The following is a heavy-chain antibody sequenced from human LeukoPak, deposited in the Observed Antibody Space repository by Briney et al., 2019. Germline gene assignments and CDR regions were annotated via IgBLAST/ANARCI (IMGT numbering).Heavy chain of an antibody. CDR1: GDSISSGGYY. D-gene: IGHD4/OR15-4a*01. Sequence: PSETLSLTCTVSGDSISSGGYYWIWIRQHPGKGLEWIGNIYYSGITYYNPSLRSRVTISVDTSKNQFSLKLSSVTAADTAVYYCARASDYGANYLDYWGQGTLVTVSS. CDR3: ARASDYGANYLDY. CDR2: IYYSGIT. J-gene: IGHJ4*02. V-gene: IGHV4-31*03.